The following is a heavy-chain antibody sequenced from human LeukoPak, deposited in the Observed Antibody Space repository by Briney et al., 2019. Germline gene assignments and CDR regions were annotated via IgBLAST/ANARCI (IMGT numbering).Heavy chain of an antibody. J-gene: IGHJ4*02. CDR1: GFTFSSYS. D-gene: IGHD5-12*01. CDR3: TSYSGLDN. V-gene: IGHV3-21*01. CDR2: ISSSSSI. Sequence: GRSLRLSCAASGFTFSSYSMNWVRQAPGKGLEWVSSISSSSSIYYADSVRGRFTISRDNAKNSLYLQMNSLRAEDTAVYYCTSYSGLDNWGQGTLVTVSS.